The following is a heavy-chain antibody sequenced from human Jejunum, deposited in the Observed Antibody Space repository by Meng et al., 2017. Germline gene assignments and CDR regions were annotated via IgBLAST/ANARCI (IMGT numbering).Heavy chain of an antibody. V-gene: IGHV3-48*03. D-gene: IGHD3-10*01. CDR3: ARDRVGSGRTEFDY. CDR1: GFTHSSYE. CDR2: ISGSDGTV. J-gene: IGHJ4*02. Sequence: GESMKISCEASGFTHSSYEMNWVRQAPGKGLEWVSYISGSDGTVYYADSVKGRFTISRDDAKNSLYLQMNSLRAEDTAVYYCARDRVGSGRTEFDYWGQGTLVTVSS.